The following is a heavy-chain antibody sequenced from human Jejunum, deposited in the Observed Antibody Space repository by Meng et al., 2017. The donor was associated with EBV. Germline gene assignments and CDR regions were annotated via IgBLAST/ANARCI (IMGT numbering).Heavy chain of an antibody. Sequence: QVQLVQSGGEVKQPGASVRVSCKASGYPFTGYFIHWVRQAPGQGLEWMGRINPNSGGTSYTQKFQGRVTMTRDTSITTAYMELSRLGSDDTAVYYCARDYSDSSRQGYWGQGTLVTVSS. J-gene: IGHJ4*02. CDR1: GYPFTGYF. CDR3: ARDYSDSSRQGY. V-gene: IGHV1-2*06. CDR2: INPNSGGT. D-gene: IGHD3-22*01.